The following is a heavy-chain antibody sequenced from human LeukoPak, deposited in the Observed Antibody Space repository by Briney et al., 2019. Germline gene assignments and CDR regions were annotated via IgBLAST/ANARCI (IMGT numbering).Heavy chain of an antibody. CDR2: IYPGDSDT. V-gene: IGHV5-51*01. CDR3: ARTPSSSSSYYYYGMDV. CDR1: GYSFTSYW. D-gene: IGHD6-6*01. Sequence: GESLKISCKGSGYSFTSYWIGWVRQMPGKGLEWMGIIYPGDSDTRYSPSFQGQVTISADKSISTAYLQWSSLKASDSAMYYCARTPSSSSSYYYYGMDVWGQGTTVTVSS. J-gene: IGHJ6*02.